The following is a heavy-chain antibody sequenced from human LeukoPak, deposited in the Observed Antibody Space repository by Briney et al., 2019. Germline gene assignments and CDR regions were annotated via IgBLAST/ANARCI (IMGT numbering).Heavy chain of an antibody. D-gene: IGHD1-26*01. CDR3: ASDVVGGTTNY. V-gene: IGHV3-48*01. CDR2: ITGSSSAM. J-gene: IGHJ4*02. Sequence: GGSLRLSCAASGFTFSSSNMHWVRQVPGKGLEWVSYITGSSSAMYYADSVKGRFTISRDNAKDSLFLQMNSLRAEDTAVYYCASDVVGGTTNYWGQGTLVTVSS. CDR1: GFTFSSSN.